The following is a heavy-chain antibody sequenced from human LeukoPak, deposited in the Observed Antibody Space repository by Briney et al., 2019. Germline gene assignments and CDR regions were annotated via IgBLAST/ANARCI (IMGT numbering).Heavy chain of an antibody. V-gene: IGHV1-18*01. Sequence: SVQVSCKASGYTFTSYGINWLRQAPGQGLEWMGWINTYNDNTHYAQKLQGRVTMTTDTATSTAYMELRSLRSDDTAAYYCARDAPGLAYYYGLDVWGQGTTVTVSS. CDR3: ARDAPGLAYYYGLDV. CDR2: INTYNDNT. CDR1: GYTFTSYG. D-gene: IGHD3-10*01. J-gene: IGHJ6*02.